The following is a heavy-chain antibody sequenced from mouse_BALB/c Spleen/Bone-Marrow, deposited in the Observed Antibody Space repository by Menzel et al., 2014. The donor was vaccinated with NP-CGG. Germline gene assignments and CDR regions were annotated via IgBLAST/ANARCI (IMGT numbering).Heavy chain of an antibody. D-gene: IGHD2-10*02. CDR2: IFPGTVTP. V-gene: IGHV1S132*01. CDR1: GYTFTSYW. CDR3: ARRGYGYLDY. J-gene: IGHJ2*01. Sequence: QVQLQQSGAELVKPGASVKLSCKTSGYTFTSYWIQWVKQRPGQGLGWIGEIFPGTVTPYYNEKFKGKATLTIDTSSSTASMQLSSLTSEASAVYFCARRGYGYLDYWGQGTTLTVSS.